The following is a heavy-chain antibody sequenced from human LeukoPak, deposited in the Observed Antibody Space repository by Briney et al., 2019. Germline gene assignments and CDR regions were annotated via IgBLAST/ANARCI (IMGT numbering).Heavy chain of an antibody. J-gene: IGHJ6*04. CDR3: AELGITMIGGV. CDR1: GFTFSSHG. D-gene: IGHD3-10*02. Sequence: GGSLRLSCAASGFTFSSHGMIWVRQAPGKGLEWGSGISPSGGITYYTDSVKGRFTISRDNSKNTQSLQMNSLRAEDTAVYYCAELGITMIGGVWGKGTTVTISS. CDR2: ISPSGGIT. V-gene: IGHV3-23*01.